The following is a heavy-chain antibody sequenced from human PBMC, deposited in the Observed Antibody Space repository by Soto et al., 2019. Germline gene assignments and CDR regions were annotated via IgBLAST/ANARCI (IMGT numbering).Heavy chain of an antibody. Sequence: EVQLVESGGGLVQPGGSLRLSCAASGFTFSSYSMNWVRQAPGKGLEWVSYISSSSSTIYYADSVKGRFTISRDNAKNSLSLQMNSLRDEDTAVYYCARDGGWLLDYWGQGTLVTVSS. J-gene: IGHJ4*02. CDR3: ARDGGWLLDY. D-gene: IGHD5-12*01. CDR1: GFTFSSYS. CDR2: ISSSSSTI. V-gene: IGHV3-48*02.